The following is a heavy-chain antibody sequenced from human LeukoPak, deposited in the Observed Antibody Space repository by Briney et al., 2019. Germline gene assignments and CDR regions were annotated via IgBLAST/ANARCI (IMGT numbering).Heavy chain of an antibody. J-gene: IGHJ4*02. CDR3: ARDRTTSHFDY. D-gene: IGHD4-17*01. Sequence: PSETLSLTCTVSGGSISSYYWSWIRQPPGKGLEWIGYIYYSGSANYNPSLKSRVTISVDTSKNQFSLKLSSVTAADTAVYYCARDRTTSHFDYWGQGTLVTVSS. V-gene: IGHV4-59*01. CDR2: IYYSGSA. CDR1: GGSISSYY.